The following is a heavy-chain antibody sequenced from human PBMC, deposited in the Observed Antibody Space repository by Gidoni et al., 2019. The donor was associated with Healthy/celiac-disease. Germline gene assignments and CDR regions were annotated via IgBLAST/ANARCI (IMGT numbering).Heavy chain of an antibody. CDR1: GYTFPSYG. Sequence: QVQLVQSGAEVNKPGLSVTVSCKASGYTFPSYGISWVRQAPGQWLEWMGWSSAYNGNTNYAQKLQGRVTMTTDTATSTAYRELRSLRSDDTAVYYCARVGIAARHDAFDIWGQGTMVTVSS. CDR3: ARVGIAARHDAFDI. CDR2: SSAYNGNT. D-gene: IGHD6-6*01. J-gene: IGHJ3*02. V-gene: IGHV1-18*01.